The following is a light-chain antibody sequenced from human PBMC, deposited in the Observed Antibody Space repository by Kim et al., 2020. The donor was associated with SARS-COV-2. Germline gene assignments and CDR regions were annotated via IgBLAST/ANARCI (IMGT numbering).Light chain of an antibody. CDR1: KLGDKY. CDR3: QAWDSSTYV. CDR2: QDS. Sequence: SRSPVQTASMTCSGDKLGDKYACWYQQKPGQSPVLVIYQDSKRPSGIPERFSGSNSGNTATLTISGTQAMDEADYYCQAWDSSTYVFGTGTKVTVL. V-gene: IGLV3-1*01. J-gene: IGLJ1*01.